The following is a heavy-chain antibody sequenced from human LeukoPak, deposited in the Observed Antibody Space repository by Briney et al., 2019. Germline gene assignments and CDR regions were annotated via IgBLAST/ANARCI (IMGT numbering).Heavy chain of an antibody. Sequence: PGGSLRLSCAASGFTFSSYSMNWVRQAPGKGLEWVSSISRSSSYIYYADSVKGRFTISRDNAKNSLYLQMNSLRAEDTAVYYCAREAPTVTRDFDYWGQGTLVTVSS. V-gene: IGHV3-21*01. D-gene: IGHD4-17*01. CDR2: ISRSSSYI. CDR3: AREAPTVTRDFDY. CDR1: GFTFSSYS. J-gene: IGHJ4*02.